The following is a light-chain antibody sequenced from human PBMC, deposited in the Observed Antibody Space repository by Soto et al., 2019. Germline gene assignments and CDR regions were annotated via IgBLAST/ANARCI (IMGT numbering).Light chain of an antibody. Sequence: EIVLTQSPATLSLSPGERATLSCRASQSVSSYLAWYQQKPGQAPRLLIYDASNRATGIPARFRGSGSGTDFNLTISSLEPEDFAVYYCQQRSNWPPLTFGGGTKVEIK. V-gene: IGKV3-11*01. CDR3: QQRSNWPPLT. J-gene: IGKJ4*01. CDR1: QSVSSY. CDR2: DAS.